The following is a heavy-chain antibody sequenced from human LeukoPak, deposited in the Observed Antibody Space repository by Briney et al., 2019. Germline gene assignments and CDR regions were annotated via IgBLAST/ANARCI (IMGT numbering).Heavy chain of an antibody. Sequence: GGSLRLSCAASGFTFSSYAMSWVRQAPGKGLEWVSAISGIGGSTYYADSVKGRFTISRDNAKNSLYLQMYSLRAEDTAVYYCARVRGYCSSTSCSEIDYYYYYYMDVWGKGTTVTVSS. D-gene: IGHD2-2*01. V-gene: IGHV3-23*01. J-gene: IGHJ6*03. CDR3: ARVRGYCSSTSCSEIDYYYYYYMDV. CDR1: GFTFSSYA. CDR2: ISGIGGST.